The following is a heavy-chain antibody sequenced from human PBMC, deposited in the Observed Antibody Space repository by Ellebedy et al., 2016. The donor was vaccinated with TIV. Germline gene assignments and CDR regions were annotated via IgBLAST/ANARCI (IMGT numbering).Heavy chain of an antibody. D-gene: IGHD4-17*01. V-gene: IGHV3-30*04. CDR2: ISYDGSDE. Sequence: PGGSLRLSCAASGFIFSRYAMHWGRQAPGKGLDWVALISYDGSDEYYSDSVKGRFTISRDNSKNTLYLQMNNVRVEDTAVYYCARDYGDYAGKTFYLDYWGQGTLVTVSS. CDR1: GFIFSRYA. CDR3: ARDYGDYAGKTFYLDY. J-gene: IGHJ4*02.